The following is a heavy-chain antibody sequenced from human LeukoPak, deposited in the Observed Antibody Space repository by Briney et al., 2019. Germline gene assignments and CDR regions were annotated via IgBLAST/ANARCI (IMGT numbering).Heavy chain of an antibody. J-gene: IGHJ4*02. D-gene: IGHD1-26*01. Sequence: GGSLRLSCAASGFTFSSYAMSWVRQAPGKGLEWVSAISGSGGSTYYADSVKGRLTISRDNSKNTLYLQMNSLRAEDIGVYYCTTDVVGIVIGYWGQGTLVTVSS. CDR2: ISGSGGST. V-gene: IGHV3-23*01. CDR3: TTDVVGIVIGY. CDR1: GFTFSSYA.